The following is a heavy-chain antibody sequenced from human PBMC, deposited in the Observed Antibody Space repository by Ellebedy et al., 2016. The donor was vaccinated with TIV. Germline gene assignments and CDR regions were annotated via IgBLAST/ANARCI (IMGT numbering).Heavy chain of an antibody. J-gene: IGHJ5*02. CDR1: GFTFSSYA. Sequence: GESLKISXSASGFTFSSYAMHWVRQAPGKGLEYVSAISSNGGSTYYADSVKGRFTISRDNSKNTLYLQMSSLRAEDTAVYYCARDREEATMVRGVNNWFDPWGQGTLVTVSS. D-gene: IGHD3-10*01. CDR2: ISSNGGST. CDR3: ARDREEATMVRGVNNWFDP. V-gene: IGHV3-64D*06.